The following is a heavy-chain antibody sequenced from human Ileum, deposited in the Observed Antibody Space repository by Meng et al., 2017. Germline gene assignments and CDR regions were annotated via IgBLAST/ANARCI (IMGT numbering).Heavy chain of an antibody. CDR2: IYSGGRT. D-gene: IGHD6-19*01. J-gene: IGHJ4*02. V-gene: IGHV3-66*04. Sequence: QLVDSGGGLVQLGGSLRLSCTASGFTVSGNYMIWVRQAPGKGLEWVSLIYSGGRTHYADSVKGRFTISRDNSKNTLYLQMHSLTAEDTAIYYCARPPASGWDVVWGQGTLVTVSS. CDR3: ARPPASGWDVV. CDR1: GFTVSGNY.